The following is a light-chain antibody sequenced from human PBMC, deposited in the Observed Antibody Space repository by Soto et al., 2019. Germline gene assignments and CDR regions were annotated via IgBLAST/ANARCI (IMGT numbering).Light chain of an antibody. CDR3: QQYNNWPRWT. CDR1: ESVSTN. V-gene: IGKV3-15*01. J-gene: IGKJ1*01. CDR2: GAS. Sequence: EIEMTQSPATLSLAPGERVTLSCRASESVSTNLAWYQQKAGQAPRLLIYGASTRATGIPARFSGSGSGTEFTLTISSLQSEDFAVYYCQQYNNWPRWTFGQETKVDIK.